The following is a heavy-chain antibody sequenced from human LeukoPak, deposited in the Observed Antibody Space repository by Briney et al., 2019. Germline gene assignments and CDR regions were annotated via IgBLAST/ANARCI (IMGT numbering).Heavy chain of an antibody. D-gene: IGHD1-26*01. CDR3: ARGRLLGY. CDR2: INHSGST. V-gene: IGHV4-34*01. J-gene: IGHJ4*02. Sequence: PSETLSLTCTVSGGSISSYYWSWIRQPPGKGLEWIGEINHSGSTNYNPSLKSRVTISVDTSKNQFSLKLSSVTAADTAVYYCARGRLLGYWGQGTLVTVSS. CDR1: GGSISSYY.